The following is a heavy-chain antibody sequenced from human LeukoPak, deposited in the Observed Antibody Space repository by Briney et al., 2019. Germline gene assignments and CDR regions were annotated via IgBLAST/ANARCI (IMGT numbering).Heavy chain of an antibody. CDR1: GFIFSNHW. CDR2: IYSGDSI. V-gene: IGHV3-66*01. Sequence: GGSLRLSCAASGFIFSNHWMHWVRQAPGKGLEWVSVIYSGDSIYYADSVKGRFTISRDNSKNTLYLQMDSLRDEDTAVYYCVRDAYWGQGTLVTVSS. CDR3: VRDAY. J-gene: IGHJ4*02.